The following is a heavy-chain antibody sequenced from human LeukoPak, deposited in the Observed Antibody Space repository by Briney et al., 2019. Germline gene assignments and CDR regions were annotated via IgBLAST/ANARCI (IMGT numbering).Heavy chain of an antibody. CDR2: ISGSGGST. D-gene: IGHD3-16*02. CDR3: ARRSYRGVIGLYFYYYMDV. Sequence: PGGSLRLSCAASGFSFTGYALSWVRQAPGKGLEWVSAISGSGGSTYYADSVRGRFTISRDNSRNTLYLQMNSLRVEDTAVYYCARRSYRGVIGLYFYYYMDVWGKGTPVTVSS. J-gene: IGHJ6*03. CDR1: GFSFTGYA. V-gene: IGHV3-23*01.